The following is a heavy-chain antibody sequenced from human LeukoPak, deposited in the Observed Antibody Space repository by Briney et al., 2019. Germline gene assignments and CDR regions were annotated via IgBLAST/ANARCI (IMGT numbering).Heavy chain of an antibody. CDR1: GFTFSSYS. CDR3: ARDDRRLFDY. D-gene: IGHD3-16*01. J-gene: IGHJ4*02. V-gene: IGHV3-48*01. Sequence: PGGSLRLSCAASGFTFSSYSMNWVRQAPGKGLEWVSYISSSSTIYYADSVKGRFTISRDNAKNSLYLQMNSLRAEDTAVYYCARDDRRLFDYRGQGTLVTVSS. CDR2: ISSSSTI.